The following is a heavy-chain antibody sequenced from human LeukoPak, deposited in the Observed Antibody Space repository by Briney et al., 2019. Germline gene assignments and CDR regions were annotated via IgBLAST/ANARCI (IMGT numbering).Heavy chain of an antibody. CDR2: IIPIFGTA. J-gene: IGHJ4*02. CDR3: ARDHYHHLYFDY. CDR1: GGTFSSYA. D-gene: IGHD1-14*01. Sequence: GASVKVSCKASGGTFSSYAISWVRQAPGQGLEWMGGIIPIFGTANYAQKFQGRVTITADESTSTAYMELSSLRSEDTAVYYCARDHYHHLYFDYWGQGTLVTVSS. V-gene: IGHV1-69*13.